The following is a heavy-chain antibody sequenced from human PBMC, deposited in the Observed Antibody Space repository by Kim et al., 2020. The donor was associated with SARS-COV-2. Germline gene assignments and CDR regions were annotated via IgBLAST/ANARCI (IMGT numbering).Heavy chain of an antibody. D-gene: IGHD4-17*01. J-gene: IGHJ4*02. Sequence: TSYEQKFRGRVTRTRDTSISTASMELSSLRSDDTAVYYCARLPSTVTTGYWGQGTLVTVSS. V-gene: IGHV1-2*02. CDR3: ARLPSTVTTGY. CDR2: T.